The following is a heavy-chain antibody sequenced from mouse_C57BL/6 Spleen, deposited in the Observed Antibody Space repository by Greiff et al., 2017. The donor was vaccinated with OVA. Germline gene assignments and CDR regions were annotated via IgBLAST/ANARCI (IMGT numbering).Heavy chain of an antibody. CDR2: ILPGSGST. V-gene: IGHV1-9*01. J-gene: IGHJ4*01. Sequence: VQLQQSGAELMKPGASVKLSCKATGYTFTGYWIEWVKQRPGHGLEWIGEILPGSGSTNYTEKFKGKATFTADTSSNTAYMQLSSLTTEDSAIYYCETGKYVYAVDYWGQGTSGTVSS. CDR1: GYTFTGYW. CDR3: ETGKYVYAVDY. D-gene: IGHD2-1*01.